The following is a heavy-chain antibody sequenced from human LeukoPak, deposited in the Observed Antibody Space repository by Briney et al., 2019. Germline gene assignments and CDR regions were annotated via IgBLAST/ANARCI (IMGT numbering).Heavy chain of an antibody. CDR1: GFTFDDYA. J-gene: IGHJ4*02. V-gene: IGHV3-9*01. Sequence: GRSLRLSCAASGFTFDDYAMHWVRQAPGKGLEWVSGISWNSGSIGYADSVEGRFTISRDNAKNSLYLQMNSLRAEDTALYYCAKGEYCSSTSCYPFDYWGQGTLVTVSS. D-gene: IGHD2-2*01. CDR3: AKGEYCSSTSCYPFDY. CDR2: ISWNSGSI.